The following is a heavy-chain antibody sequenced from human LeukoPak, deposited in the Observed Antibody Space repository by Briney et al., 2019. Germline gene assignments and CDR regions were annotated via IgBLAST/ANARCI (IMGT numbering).Heavy chain of an antibody. Sequence: GGSLRLSCAASGFTFSGSAPHWVRQAPGKGLEWVAVISYDGSNKYYADSVKGRFTISRDNSKNSLYLQMNSLRAEDTAVYYCAKVGYGDYGEFDYWGQGTLVTVSS. V-gene: IGHV3-30*04. J-gene: IGHJ4*02. CDR1: GFTFSGSA. CDR3: AKVGYGDYGEFDY. CDR2: ISYDGSNK. D-gene: IGHD4-17*01.